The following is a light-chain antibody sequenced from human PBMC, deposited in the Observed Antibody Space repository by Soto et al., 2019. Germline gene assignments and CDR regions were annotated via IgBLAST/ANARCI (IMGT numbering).Light chain of an antibody. V-gene: IGKV3-11*01. Sequence: EIVLTQSPATLYLSPGERATLSCRASQSVSSYLAWYQQKPGQAPRLLIYDASNRATGIPARFSGSGSGTDFTLTISSLEPDDCGVYYCQQRNNWPLTFGGGTQVEIK. CDR2: DAS. J-gene: IGKJ4*01. CDR1: QSVSSY. CDR3: QQRNNWPLT.